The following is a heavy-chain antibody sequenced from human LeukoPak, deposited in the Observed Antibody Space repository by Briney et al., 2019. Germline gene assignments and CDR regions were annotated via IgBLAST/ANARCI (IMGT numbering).Heavy chain of an antibody. J-gene: IGHJ5*02. D-gene: IGHD6-19*01. CDR1: GYTFTGYY. V-gene: IGHV1-2*02. Sequence: ASVKVSCKASGYTFTGYYMHWVRQAPGQGLEWMGWINPNSGGTNYAQTFQGRVTMTRDTSISTAYMELSRLRSDDTAVYYCARGGLQQWLVPYWFDPWGQGTLVTVSS. CDR3: ARGGLQQWLVPYWFDP. CDR2: INPNSGGT.